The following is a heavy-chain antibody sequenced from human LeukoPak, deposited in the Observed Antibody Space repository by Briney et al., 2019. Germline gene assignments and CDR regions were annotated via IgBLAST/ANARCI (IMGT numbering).Heavy chain of an antibody. CDR3: ATDYGGKRHAFDI. CDR2: IIPIFGTA. D-gene: IGHD4-23*01. CDR1: GGTFSSYA. Sequence: ASVKVSCKASGGTFSSYAISWVRQAPGQGLEWMGRIIPIFGTANYAQKFQGRVTITADESTSTAYMELSSLRSEDTAVYYCATDYGGKRHAFDIWGQGTMVTVSS. V-gene: IGHV1-69*15. J-gene: IGHJ3*02.